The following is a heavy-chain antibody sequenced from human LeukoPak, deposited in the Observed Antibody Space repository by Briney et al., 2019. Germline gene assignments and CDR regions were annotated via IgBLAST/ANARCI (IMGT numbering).Heavy chain of an antibody. V-gene: IGHV1-2*06. CDR1: GYTFTGYY. D-gene: IGHD6-19*01. J-gene: IGHJ5*02. CDR2: INPNSGGT. CDR3: ARSYRTRHKAVAANWFDP. Sequence: WASVKVSCKASGYTFTGYYMHWVRQAPGQGLERMGRINPNSGGTNYAQKFQGRATMTRDTSISTAYMELSRLRSDDTAVYYCARSYRTRHKAVAANWFDPWGQGTLVTVSS.